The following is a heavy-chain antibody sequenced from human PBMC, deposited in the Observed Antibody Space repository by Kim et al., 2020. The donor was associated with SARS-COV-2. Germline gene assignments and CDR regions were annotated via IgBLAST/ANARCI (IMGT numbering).Heavy chain of an antibody. Sequence: YYPPSLKSRPTIPVDTTRDQVSLRLTSVTAADTAIYYCARRTEEGGYFDYWGQGTLVTVSS. V-gene: IGHV4-39*01. J-gene: IGHJ4*02. CDR3: ARRTEEGGYFDY. D-gene: IGHD3-16*01.